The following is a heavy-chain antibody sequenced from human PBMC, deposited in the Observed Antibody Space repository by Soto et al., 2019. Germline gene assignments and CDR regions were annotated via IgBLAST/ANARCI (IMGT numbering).Heavy chain of an antibody. CDR2: INSEGNIT. Sequence: GGSLRLSCTASGFALSRYWMYWVRQAPGKGLVWVSHINSEGNITPYPDSVRGRFTISRDNSKNTLYLDMHSLTTDDTAVYFCARSLWSPYFYYGLDVWGQGTTVTVSS. J-gene: IGHJ6*02. D-gene: IGHD2-21*01. V-gene: IGHV3-74*01. CDR1: GFALSRYW. CDR3: ARSLWSPYFYYGLDV.